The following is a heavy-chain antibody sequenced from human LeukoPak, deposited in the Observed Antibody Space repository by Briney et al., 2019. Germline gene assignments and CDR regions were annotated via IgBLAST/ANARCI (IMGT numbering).Heavy chain of an antibody. CDR1: GGSISSGDYY. CDR2: IYYSGST. V-gene: IGHV4-30-4*01. D-gene: IGHD1-26*01. CDR3: ARNAVGATGSRAFDI. Sequence: SETLSLTCTVSGGSISSGDYYWSWIRQPPGKGLEWIGYIYYSGSTYYNPSLKSRVTISVDTSKNQFSLKLSSVTAADTAVYYCARNAVGATGSRAFDIWGQGTMVTVSS. J-gene: IGHJ3*02.